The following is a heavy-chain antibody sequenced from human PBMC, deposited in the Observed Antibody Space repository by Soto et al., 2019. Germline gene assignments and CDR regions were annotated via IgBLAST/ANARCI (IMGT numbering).Heavy chain of an antibody. D-gene: IGHD3-10*01. Sequence: GGSLRLSCAASGFTFSSYAMSWVRQAPGKGLEWVSAISGSGGSTCYADPVKGRFTISRDNAKNTLYLQMNSLRAEDTAVYYCARDSTMRPFDYWGQGTQVTVSS. CDR3: ARDSTMRPFDY. CDR1: GFTFSSYA. J-gene: IGHJ4*02. V-gene: IGHV3-23*01. CDR2: ISGSGGST.